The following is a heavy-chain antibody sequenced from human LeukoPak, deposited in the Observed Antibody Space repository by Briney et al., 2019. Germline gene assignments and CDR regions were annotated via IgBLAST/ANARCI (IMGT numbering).Heavy chain of an antibody. CDR2: IYYSGST. CDR1: GGSISSGSYY. V-gene: IGHV4-39*01. D-gene: IGHD3-16*01. J-gene: IGHJ6*02. CDR3: ARGPPRGGV. Sequence: SETLSLTCTVSGGSISSGSYYWGWIRQPPGKGLEWIGSIYYSGSTYYNPSLKSRVTISVDTSKNQFSLKLTSVTAADTAVYYCARGPPRGGVWGQGTTVTVSS.